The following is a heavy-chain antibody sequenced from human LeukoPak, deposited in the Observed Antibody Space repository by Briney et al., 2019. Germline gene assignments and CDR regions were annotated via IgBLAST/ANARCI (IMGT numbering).Heavy chain of an antibody. J-gene: IGHJ4*02. Sequence: GGSLRLSCAVSGFTFSSYAMSWVRRAPGKGLEWVSAISGSGGSTYYADSVKCRFTISRDNSKNTLYLQMNSLRAEDTAVYYCAKSSSYYYDSSGYFQSPSHFDYWGQGTLVTVSS. D-gene: IGHD3-22*01. V-gene: IGHV3-23*01. CDR2: ISGSGGST. CDR3: AKSSSYYYDSSGYFQSPSHFDY. CDR1: GFTFSSYA.